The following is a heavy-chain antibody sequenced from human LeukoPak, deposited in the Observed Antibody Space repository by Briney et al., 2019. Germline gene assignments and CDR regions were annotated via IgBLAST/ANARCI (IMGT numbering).Heavy chain of an antibody. J-gene: IGHJ6*03. D-gene: IGHD3-3*01. V-gene: IGHV4-34*01. CDR3: ARGPAGYDFWSGYYSHYYYYMDV. CDR1: GGSFSGYY. CDR2: INHSGST. Sequence: SETLSLTCAVYGGSFSGYYWSWIRQPPGKGLEWIGEINHSGSTNYNPSLKSRVTISVDTSKNQFSLKLNYVNAADTAVYYCARGPAGYDFWSGYYSHYYYYMDVWGKGTTVTVSS.